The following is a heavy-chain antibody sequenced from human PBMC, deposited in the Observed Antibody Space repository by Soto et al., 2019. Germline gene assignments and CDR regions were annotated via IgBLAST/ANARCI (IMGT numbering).Heavy chain of an antibody. CDR2: ISGGGTT. CDR3: AKDRAIRLDRDTQYIDY. J-gene: IGHJ4*02. D-gene: IGHD2-21*01. CDR1: GFTFSNYA. Sequence: SLRLSCAASGFTFSNYAMSWVRQAPGKGLEWVSGISGGGTTFYADSVKGRFTISRDNSKNTLYVQMNSLKVEDTAVYYCAKDRAIRLDRDTQYIDYWGQGTLVTVSS. V-gene: IGHV3-23*01.